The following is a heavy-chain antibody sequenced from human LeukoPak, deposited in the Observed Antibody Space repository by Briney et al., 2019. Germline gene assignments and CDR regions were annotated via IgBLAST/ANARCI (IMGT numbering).Heavy chain of an antibody. CDR3: ARSAESKWFGESSWFDP. D-gene: IGHD3-10*01. CDR1: GYTFTSYA. V-gene: IGHV7-4-1*02. J-gene: IGHJ5*02. Sequence: ASVKVSCKASGYTFTSYAMNWVRQAPGQGLEWMGWINTNAGNPTYAQCFTGRFVFSLDTSVSTAYLQISSLKAEDTAVYYCARSAESKWFGESSWFDPWGQGTMVTVSS. CDR2: INTNAGNP.